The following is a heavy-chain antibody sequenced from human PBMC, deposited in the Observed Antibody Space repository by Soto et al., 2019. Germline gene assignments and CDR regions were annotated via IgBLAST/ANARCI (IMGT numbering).Heavy chain of an antibody. D-gene: IGHD6-13*01. CDR1: GFTFTGYY. V-gene: IGHV1-2*04. Sequence: QVQLVQSGAEVKKPGASVKVSCRASGFTFTGYYMHWVRQAPGQGLEWMGWINPNSGGTNYAQKFQGWVTMTRDTSISTAYMELCRLRSDDTAVYYCARDQRSSSSGMDVWGQGTTFTVSS. J-gene: IGHJ6*02. CDR2: INPNSGGT. CDR3: ARDQRSSSSGMDV.